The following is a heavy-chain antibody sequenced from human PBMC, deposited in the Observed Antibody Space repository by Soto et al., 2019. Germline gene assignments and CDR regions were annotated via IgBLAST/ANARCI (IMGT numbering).Heavy chain of an antibody. J-gene: IGHJ6*02. D-gene: IGHD2-2*01. CDR1: GFTFSNAW. CDR2: IKSKTDGGTT. Sequence: GGSLRLSCAASGFTFSNAWMSWVRQAPGKGLEWVGRIKSKTDGGTTDYAAPVKGRFTISRDDSKNTLDLQMNSLKTEDTAVYYCTTGGGVVPAVIKYYYYGMDVWGQGTTVTVSS. V-gene: IGHV3-15*01. CDR3: TTGGGVVPAVIKYYYYGMDV.